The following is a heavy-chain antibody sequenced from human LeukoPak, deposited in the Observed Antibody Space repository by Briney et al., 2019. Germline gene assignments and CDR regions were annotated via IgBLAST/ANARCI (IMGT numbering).Heavy chain of an antibody. V-gene: IGHV3-21*01. CDR1: GFTFNTFN. CDR3: ARGHYDVLAASYKWTPDY. D-gene: IGHD3-9*01. J-gene: IGHJ4*02. Sequence: GGSLRLSCAASGFTFNTFNMNWVRQAPGKGLEWVSSITSGSDYIYYADSVKSRFTTSRDNAKNSLSLQLNSLRVEDTAVYYCARGHYDVLAASYKWTPDYWGQGTLVTVSS. CDR2: ITSGSDYI.